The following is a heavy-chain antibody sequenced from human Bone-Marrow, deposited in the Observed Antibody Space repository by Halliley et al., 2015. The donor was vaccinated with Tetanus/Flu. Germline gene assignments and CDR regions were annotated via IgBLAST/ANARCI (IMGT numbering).Heavy chain of an antibody. CDR3: AKVKWFGVPHDAFDM. J-gene: IGHJ3*02. CDR2: ITAGGGGT. D-gene: IGHD3-10*01. Sequence: CGSSITAGGGGTDYTASVTGRFTISRDNFQNTLYLEMNSLRVEDTALYFCAKVKWFGVPHDAFDMWGQGTMVTVSS. V-gene: IGHV3-23*01.